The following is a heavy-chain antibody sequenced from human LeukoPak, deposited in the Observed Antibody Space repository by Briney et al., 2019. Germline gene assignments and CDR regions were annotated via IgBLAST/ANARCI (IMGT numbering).Heavy chain of an antibody. CDR3: ARARLSYYDRNWFDP. Sequence: ASVKVSCKASGYTFTSYGISWVRQAPGQGLEWMGWISAYNGNTNYAQKFQGRVTITRDTSASTAYMELSSLRSEDTAVYYCARARLSYYDRNWFDPWGQGTLVTVSS. CDR2: ISAYNGNT. D-gene: IGHD3-22*01. CDR1: GYTFTSYG. J-gene: IGHJ5*02. V-gene: IGHV1-18*01.